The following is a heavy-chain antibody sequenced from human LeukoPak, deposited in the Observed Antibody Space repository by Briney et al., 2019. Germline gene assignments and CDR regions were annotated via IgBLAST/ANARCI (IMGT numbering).Heavy chain of an antibody. CDR1: GYTFTGYY. Sequence: ASVKVSCKASGYTFTGYYMNWVRQAPGQGLEWMGWINPNSGGTNYAQKFQGRVTMTRDTSISTAYMELSRLRSDDTAVYYCACVFCSSTSFSCYMDVWGKGTTVTVSS. J-gene: IGHJ6*03. V-gene: IGHV1-2*02. CDR2: INPNSGGT. D-gene: IGHD2-2*01. CDR3: ACVFCSSTSFSCYMDV.